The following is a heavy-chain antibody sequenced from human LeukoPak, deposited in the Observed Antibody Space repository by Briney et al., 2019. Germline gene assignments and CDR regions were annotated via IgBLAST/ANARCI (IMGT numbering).Heavy chain of an antibody. CDR3: ARSVGTTVTPFDY. CDR2: ISGSGGST. CDR1: GFTFSSYA. D-gene: IGHD4-17*01. V-gene: IGHV3-23*01. Sequence: GGSLRLSCAASGFTFSSYAMSWVRQAPGKGLEWVSAISGSGGSTYYADSVKGRFTISRDNSKNTLYLQMNSLRDEDTAVYYCARSVGTTVTPFDYWGQGTLVTVSS. J-gene: IGHJ4*02.